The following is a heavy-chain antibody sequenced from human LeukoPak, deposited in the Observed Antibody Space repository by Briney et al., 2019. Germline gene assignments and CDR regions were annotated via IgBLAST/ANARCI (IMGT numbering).Heavy chain of an antibody. CDR3: AKDLSNYDSSGYSPYDYYGMDV. V-gene: IGHV3-30*18. D-gene: IGHD3-22*01. Sequence: WGSLRLSCAASGFTFSSYGMYWFRQAPGKGLEWGAVISYDGGRKYYADSVKGPFTISIDNSKNTLYLQMTSLRAADTAVYSCAKDLSNYDSSGYSPYDYYGMDVWGQGTTVTVSS. J-gene: IGHJ6*02. CDR1: GFTFSSYG. CDR2: ISYDGGRK.